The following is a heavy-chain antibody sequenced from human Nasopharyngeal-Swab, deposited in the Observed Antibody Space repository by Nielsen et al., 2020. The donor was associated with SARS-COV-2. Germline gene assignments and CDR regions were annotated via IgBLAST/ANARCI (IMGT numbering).Heavy chain of an antibody. V-gene: IGHV5-51*01. Sequence: GESLKISCKGSGHSFTSYWIGWVRQMPGKGLEWMGIIYPGDSDTRYSPSFQGQVTISADKSISTAYLQWSSLKASDTAMYYCARPEYYYDSRETGRDAFDIWGQGTMVTVSS. CDR3: ARPEYYYDSRETGRDAFDI. D-gene: IGHD3-22*01. CDR2: IYPGDSDT. J-gene: IGHJ3*02. CDR1: GHSFTSYW.